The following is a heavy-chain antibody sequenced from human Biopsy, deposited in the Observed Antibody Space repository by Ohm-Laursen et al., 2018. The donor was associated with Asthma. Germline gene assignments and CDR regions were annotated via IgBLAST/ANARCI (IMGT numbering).Heavy chain of an antibody. D-gene: IGHD4-17*01. CDR1: GGSFSNFA. CDR3: ASDFPKDYVRYNFQF. J-gene: IGHJ4*02. CDR2: ILTKFDIT. V-gene: IGHV1-69*04. Sequence: GASVKVSCKASGGSFSNFAFSWVRQAPGHGLEWMGTILTKFDITSYAEKFQGRVTMTEDTSTDTAYMELSSLSSDDTAVYYCASDFPKDYVRYNFQFWGQGTLVTVSS.